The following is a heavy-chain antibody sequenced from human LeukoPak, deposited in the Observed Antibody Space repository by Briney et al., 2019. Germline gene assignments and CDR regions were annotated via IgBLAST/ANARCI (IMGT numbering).Heavy chain of an antibody. J-gene: IGHJ4*02. Sequence: GGSLRLSCAASGFTFSDYALGWVRQAPGRGLEWVATLSGSGAGTYYSDSVQGRFTISRDNSKNTLYLQMSSLRAEDTALYYCARDGGSGWSSAFFDYWGQGTLVTVSS. CDR3: ARDGGSGWSSAFFDY. D-gene: IGHD6-19*01. CDR1: GFTFSDYA. CDR2: LSGSGAGT. V-gene: IGHV3-23*01.